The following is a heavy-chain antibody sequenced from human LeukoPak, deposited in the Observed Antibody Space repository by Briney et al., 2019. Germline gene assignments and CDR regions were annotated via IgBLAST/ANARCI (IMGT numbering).Heavy chain of an antibody. V-gene: IGHV3-20*04. J-gene: IGHJ4*02. Sequence: GGSLRLSCAASGFTFSSYAMSWVRQAPGKGLEWVSGINWNGGSTGYADSVKGRFTISRDNAKNSLYLQMNSLRAEDTALYYCARVVEITMVRGVITPLYYFDYWGQGTLVTVSS. CDR2: INWNGGST. D-gene: IGHD3-10*01. CDR1: GFTFSSYA. CDR3: ARVVEITMVRGVITPLYYFDY.